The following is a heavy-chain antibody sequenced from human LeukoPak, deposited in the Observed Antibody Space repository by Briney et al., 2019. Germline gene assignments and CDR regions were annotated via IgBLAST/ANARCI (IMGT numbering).Heavy chain of an antibody. V-gene: IGHV3-33*01. CDR3: ARDSGWYDY. J-gene: IGHJ4*02. CDR2: IWYDGSNK. D-gene: IGHD6-19*01. Sequence: GGSLRLSCAASGFTFSSYGMHWVRQAPGKGREWVAVIWYDGSNKYYADSVKGRFTISRDNSKNTLYLQMNSLRAEDTAVYYCARDSGWYDYWGQGTLVTVSS. CDR1: GFTFSSYG.